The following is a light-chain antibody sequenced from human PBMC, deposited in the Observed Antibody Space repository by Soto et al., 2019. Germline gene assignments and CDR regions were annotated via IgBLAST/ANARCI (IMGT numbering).Light chain of an antibody. CDR3: SSFTSISTLVV. CDR1: SSDGGGYNY. CDR2: DVS. Sequence: QSVLTQTASVSGSPGQSINISCTGTSSDGGGYNYVSWYQQHPGKAPKLMIYDVSNRPSGVSNRFSGSKSGNTASLTISGLHAEDEADYYCSSFTSISTLVVFGGGTKLTVL. V-gene: IGLV2-14*01. J-gene: IGLJ2*01.